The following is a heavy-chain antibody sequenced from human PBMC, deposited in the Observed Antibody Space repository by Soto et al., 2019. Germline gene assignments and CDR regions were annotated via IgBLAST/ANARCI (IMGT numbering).Heavy chain of an antibody. D-gene: IGHD3-22*01. J-gene: IGHJ4*02. CDR2: ISGSGGST. Sequence: GGSLRLSCAASGFTFSSYAMSWVRQAPGKGLEWVSAISGSGGSTYYADSVKGRFTISRDNSKNTLYLQMNSLRAEDTAVYYCAKLACYYDSSGYYLRSCYFDYWGQGTLVTVSS. CDR1: GFTFSSYA. V-gene: IGHV3-23*01. CDR3: AKLACYYDSSGYYLRSCYFDY.